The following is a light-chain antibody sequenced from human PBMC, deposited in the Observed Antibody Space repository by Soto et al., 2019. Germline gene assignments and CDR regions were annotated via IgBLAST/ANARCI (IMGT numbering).Light chain of an antibody. CDR2: EVS. CDR3: SSYAGSNHVV. Sequence: QSVLTQPPSASGSPGQSVTISCTGTSSDVGGYNYISWYQQHPGKAPKLMIYEVSKRPSGVPDRFSGSKSGNTASPTVSGLQAEDEADYYCSSYAGSNHVVFGGGTKLTVL. CDR1: SSDVGGYNY. V-gene: IGLV2-8*01. J-gene: IGLJ2*01.